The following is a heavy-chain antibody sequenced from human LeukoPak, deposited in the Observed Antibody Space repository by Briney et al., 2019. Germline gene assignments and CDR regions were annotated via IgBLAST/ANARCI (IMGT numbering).Heavy chain of an antibody. D-gene: IGHD3-10*01. CDR2: IYYGGST. J-gene: IGHJ4*02. CDR1: GGSISSGGYY. V-gene: IGHV4-31*03. CDR3: ARVGFGEPYFDY. Sequence: SQTLSLTCTVSGGSISSGGYYWSWIRQHPGKGLEWIGYIYYGGSTYYNPSLKSRVTISVDTSKNQFSLKLSSVTAADTAVYYCARVGFGEPYFDYWGQGTPVTVSS.